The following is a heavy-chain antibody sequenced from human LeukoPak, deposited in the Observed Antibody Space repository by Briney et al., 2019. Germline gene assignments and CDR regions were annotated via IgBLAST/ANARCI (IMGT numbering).Heavy chain of an antibody. V-gene: IGHV3-30*18. CDR2: ISYDGSNK. CDR1: GFTFSSYG. D-gene: IGHD6-13*01. CDR3: AKYSRSNLGLDP. J-gene: IGHJ5*02. Sequence: AGGSLRLSCAASGFTFSSYGMHWVRQAPGKGLEWVAVISYDGSNKYYADSVKGRFTISRDNSKNTLYLQMNSLRAEDTAVYYCAKYSRSNLGLDPWGQGTLVTVSS.